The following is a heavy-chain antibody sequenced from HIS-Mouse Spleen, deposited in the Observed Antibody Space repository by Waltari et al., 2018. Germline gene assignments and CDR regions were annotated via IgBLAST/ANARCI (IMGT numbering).Heavy chain of an antibody. V-gene: IGHV4-39*07. D-gene: IGHD2-21*02. CDR3: ARVAYCGGDCYSWYFDY. Sequence: ISSSSYYWGWIRQPPGKGLEWIGSIYYSGSTYYNPSLKSRVTISVDTSKNQFSLKLSSVTAADTAVYSCARVAYCGGDCYSWYFDYWGQGTLVTVSS. CDR1: ISSSSYY. CDR2: IYYSGST. J-gene: IGHJ4*02.